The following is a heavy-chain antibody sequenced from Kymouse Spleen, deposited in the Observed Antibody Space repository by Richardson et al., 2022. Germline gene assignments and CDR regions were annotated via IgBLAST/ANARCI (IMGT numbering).Heavy chain of an antibody. CDR3: AREGGIVVVTAIRDYYYYYGMDV. V-gene: IGHV4-4*02. J-gene: IGHJ6*02. CDR1: GGSISSSNW. D-gene: IGHD2-21*02. Sequence: QVQLQESGPGLVKPSGTLSLTCAVSGGSISSSNWWSWVRQPPGKGLEWIGEIYHSGSTNYNPSLKSRVTISVDKSKNQFSLKLSSVTAADTAVYYCAREGGIVVVTAIRDYYYYYGMDVWGQGTTVTVSS. CDR2: IYHSGST.